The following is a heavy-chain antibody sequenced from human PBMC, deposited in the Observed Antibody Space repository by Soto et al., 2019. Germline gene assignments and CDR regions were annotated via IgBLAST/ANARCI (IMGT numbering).Heavy chain of an antibody. V-gene: IGHV3-48*02. CDR3: ARVPPGRGY. CDR1: GFTFSSYS. CDR2: ISSSSSTI. J-gene: IGHJ4*02. Sequence: LRLSCAASGFTFSSYSMNWVRQAPGKGLEWVSYISSSSSTIYYADSVKGRFTISRDNAKNSLYPQMNSLRDEDTAVYYCARVPPGRGYWGQGTLVTVSS.